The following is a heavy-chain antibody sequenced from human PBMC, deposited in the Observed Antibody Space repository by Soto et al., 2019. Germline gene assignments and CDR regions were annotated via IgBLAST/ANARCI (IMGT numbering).Heavy chain of an antibody. J-gene: IGHJ6*02. CDR2: IRTKANSYAT. CDR3: TGSLLAYCSGGKCHTDYYYYGMDV. CDR1: GFTFRGSA. D-gene: IGHD2-15*01. Sequence: EVQLVESGGGLVQPGESLKLSCAASGFTFRGSAMHWVRQASGKGLEWVGRIRTKANSYATAYAASVQGRFTISRDDSTSTAYLQMNSLKTEDTAVYYCTGSLLAYCSGGKCHTDYYYYGMDVWGPGTAVTVSS. V-gene: IGHV3-73*02.